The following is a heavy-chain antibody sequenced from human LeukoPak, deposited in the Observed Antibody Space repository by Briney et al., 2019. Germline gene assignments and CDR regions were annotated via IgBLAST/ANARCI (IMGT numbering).Heavy chain of an antibody. CDR3: AKEREGLYYDFWSGYCFDY. CDR2: ISYDGSNK. D-gene: IGHD3-3*01. CDR1: GFTVTNYA. V-gene: IGHV3-30*18. Sequence: PGGSLRLSCAASGFTVTNYAMYWVRQAPGKGLEWVAVISYDGSNKYYADSVKGRFTISRDNSKNTLYLQMNSLRAEDTAVYYCAKEREGLYYDFWSGYCFDYWGQGTLVTVSS. J-gene: IGHJ4*02.